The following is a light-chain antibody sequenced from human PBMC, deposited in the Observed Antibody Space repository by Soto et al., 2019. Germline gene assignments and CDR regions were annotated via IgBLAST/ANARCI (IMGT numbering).Light chain of an antibody. Sequence: QCALTQPASVSGSPGQSITISCTGTSSDVGSYNYVSWYQQHPGKAPKLMIYEVSDRPSGISSRFSGSKSGNTASLTISGLQTEDEADYYCSSYTSSSTLFGTGTKVTV. CDR3: SSYTSSSTL. V-gene: IGLV2-14*01. CDR1: SSDVGSYNY. CDR2: EVS. J-gene: IGLJ1*01.